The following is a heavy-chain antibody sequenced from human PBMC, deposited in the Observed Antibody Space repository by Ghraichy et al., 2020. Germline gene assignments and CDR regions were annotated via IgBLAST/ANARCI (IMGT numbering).Heavy chain of an antibody. D-gene: IGHD2-15*01. CDR2: IIPIFGTA. Sequence: SVKVSCKASGDTFSSYAISWVRQAPGQGLEWMGGIIPIFGTANYAQKFQGRVTITADKSTSTAYMELSSLRSEDTAVYYCARGYCSGGSCYYYYYYMDVWGKGTTVTVSS. V-gene: IGHV1-69*06. CDR3: ARGYCSGGSCYYYYYYMDV. CDR1: GDTFSSYA. J-gene: IGHJ6*03.